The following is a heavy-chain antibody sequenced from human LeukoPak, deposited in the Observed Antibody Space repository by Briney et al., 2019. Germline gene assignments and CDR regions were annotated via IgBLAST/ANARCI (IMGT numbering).Heavy chain of an antibody. CDR1: GFTFSSYG. J-gene: IGHJ6*02. CDR2: ISSSSSTI. V-gene: IGHV3-48*04. D-gene: IGHD6-13*01. CDR3: ARERSRIAAAGTPYYYYGMDV. Sequence: GGSLRLSCAASGFTFSSYGMNWVCQAPGKGLEWVSYISSSSSTIYYADSVKGRFTISRDNAKNSLYLQMNSLRAEDTAVYYCARERSRIAAAGTPYYYYGMDVWGQGTTVTVSS.